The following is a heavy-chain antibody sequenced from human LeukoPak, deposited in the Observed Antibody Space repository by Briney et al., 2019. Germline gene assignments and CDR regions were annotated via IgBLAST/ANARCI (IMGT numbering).Heavy chain of an antibody. Sequence: SETLSLTCAVYGGSFSGYYWSWIRQPPGKGLEWIGEINHSGSTNYNPSLKSRVTISVDTSKNQFSLKLSSVTAADTAVYYCARDGDPNYYYGMDVWGQGTTVTVSS. D-gene: IGHD7-27*01. CDR2: INHSGST. CDR3: ARDGDPNYYYGMDV. V-gene: IGHV4-34*01. J-gene: IGHJ6*02. CDR1: GGSFSGYY.